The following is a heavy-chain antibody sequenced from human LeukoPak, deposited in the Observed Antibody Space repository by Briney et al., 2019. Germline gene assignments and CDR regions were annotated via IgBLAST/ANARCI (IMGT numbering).Heavy chain of an antibody. CDR3: AKGSRGFLEWLLSFDY. J-gene: IGHJ4*02. CDR2: ISDSGGNT. V-gene: IGHV3-23*01. Sequence: PGGSLRLSCAASGFTFNTYAMSWVRQAPWERLQWVSGISDSGGNTYYADSVRGRFTISRDNSKNTLCLQMNSLRAEDTAVYYCAKGSRGFLEWLLSFDYWGQGTLVTVSS. CDR1: GFTFNTYA. D-gene: IGHD3-3*01.